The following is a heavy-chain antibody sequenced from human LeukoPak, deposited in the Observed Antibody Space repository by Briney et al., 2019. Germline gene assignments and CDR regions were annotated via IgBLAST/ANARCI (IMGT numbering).Heavy chain of an antibody. J-gene: IGHJ4*02. CDR1: GGSISNYY. D-gene: IGHD1-26*01. CDR2: IYGSGST. V-gene: IGHV4-59*08. CDR3: ARQVRAYSGFDY. Sequence: PSETLSLTCTVSGGSISNYYWSWIRQPPVRGLEWIGYIYGSGSTHYNPSLKSRVTMSVDTSKNQFSLKLTSVTAADTDVYYCARQVRAYSGFDYWGQGTLVTVSS.